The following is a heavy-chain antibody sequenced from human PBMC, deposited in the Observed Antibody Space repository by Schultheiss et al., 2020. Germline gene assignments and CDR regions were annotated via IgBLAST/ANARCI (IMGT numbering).Heavy chain of an antibody. J-gene: IGHJ6*02. V-gene: IGHV4-61*02. CDR1: GGSISSGSYY. D-gene: IGHD2-2*01. CDR2: INTSGST. Sequence: SQTLSLTCTVSGGSISSGSYYWSWIRQPAGKGLEWIGRINTSGSTNYNPSLKSRVTISVDTSKNQFSLKLSSVTAADTAVYYCAREDIVVVPAAIEVRYYYYGMDVWGQGTTVTVSS. CDR3: AREDIVVVPAAIEVRYYYYGMDV.